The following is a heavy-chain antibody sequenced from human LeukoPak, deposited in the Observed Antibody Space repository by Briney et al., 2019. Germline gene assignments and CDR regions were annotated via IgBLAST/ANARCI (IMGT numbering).Heavy chain of an antibody. CDR3: AKDNYDSSGYYTSFFDF. CDR2: ISGSGGST. Sequence: GGSLRLSCAASGFTFSSYAMSWVRQAPGKGLEWVSGISGSGGSTHYADSVKGRFTISRDNSKNTLYLQMNSLRAEDTAVYYCAKDNYDSSGYYTSFFDFWGQGTLVTVSS. CDR1: GFTFSSYA. J-gene: IGHJ4*02. D-gene: IGHD3-22*01. V-gene: IGHV3-23*01.